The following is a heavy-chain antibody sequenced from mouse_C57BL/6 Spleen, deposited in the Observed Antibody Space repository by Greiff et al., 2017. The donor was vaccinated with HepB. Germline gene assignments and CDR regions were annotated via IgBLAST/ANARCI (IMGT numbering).Heavy chain of an antibody. J-gene: IGHJ2*01. Sequence: VQLQQSGPELVKPGASVKISCKASGYAFSSSWMNWVKQRPGKGLEWIGRIYPGDGDTNYNGKFKGKATLTADKSSSTAYMQLSSLTSEDSAVYFCARENTTVYYFDYWGQGTTLTVSS. CDR1: GYAFSSSW. CDR3: ARENTTVYYFDY. CDR2: IYPGDGDT. V-gene: IGHV1-82*01. D-gene: IGHD1-1*01.